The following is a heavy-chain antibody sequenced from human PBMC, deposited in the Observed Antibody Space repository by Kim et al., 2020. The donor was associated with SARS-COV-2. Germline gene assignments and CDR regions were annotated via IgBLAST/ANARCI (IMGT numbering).Heavy chain of an antibody. Sequence: SETLSLTCAVYGGSFSGYYWSWIRQPPGKGLEWIGEINHSGSTNYNPSLKSRVTISVDTSKNQFSLKLSSVTAADTAVYYCARVRWSWVAVAGTGWFDPWRQGTLVTVSS. CDR1: GGSFSGYY. D-gene: IGHD6-19*01. CDR2: INHSGST. CDR3: ARVRWSWVAVAGTGWFDP. V-gene: IGHV4-34*01. J-gene: IGHJ5*02.